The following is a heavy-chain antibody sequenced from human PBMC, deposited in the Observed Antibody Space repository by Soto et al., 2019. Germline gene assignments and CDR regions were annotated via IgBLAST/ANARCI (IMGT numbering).Heavy chain of an antibody. V-gene: IGHV4-4*02. CDR2: IYHSGST. J-gene: IGHJ3*02. D-gene: IGHD2-2*01. CDR3: ARDRDTYCSSTSCYGRYDAFDI. Sequence: QVQLQESGPGLVKPSGTLSLTCAVSGGSISSSNWWSWVRQPPGKGLEWIGEIYHSGSTNYNPSLKSRVTISVDKSKNHFSLKLSSVTAADTAVYYCARDRDTYCSSTSCYGRYDAFDIWGQGTMVTVSS. CDR1: GGSISSSNW.